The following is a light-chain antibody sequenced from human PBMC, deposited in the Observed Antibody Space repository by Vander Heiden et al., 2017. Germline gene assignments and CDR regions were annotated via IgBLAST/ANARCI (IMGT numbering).Light chain of an antibody. V-gene: IGKV1-39*01. CDR3: QQSSTSPDT. J-gene: IGKJ2*01. CDR2: AAS. CDR1: QSISNY. Sequence: EIQLTQSPSSLSASVGDRVTIPCRASQSISNYLDWYQQKPGQAPRLLIFAASNLQSGIPSRFTGSGSGTDFTLTVTSLQPEDSASYYCQQSSTSPDTFGQGTKLEIK.